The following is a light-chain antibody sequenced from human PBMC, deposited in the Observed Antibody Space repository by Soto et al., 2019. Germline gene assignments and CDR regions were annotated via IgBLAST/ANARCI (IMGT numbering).Light chain of an antibody. CDR3: AAYTTSSTYV. CDR1: SMDVGGYNY. J-gene: IGLJ1*01. CDR2: EVS. Sequence: QSALTNLPSVSGSPGQSITISCTGTSMDVGGYNYVSWYQHHPGKAPKLILYEVSNRPSGVSNRFSGSKSGNTASLTLSGLQAEDEADYYCAAYTTSSTYVFGSGTKVTVL. V-gene: IGLV2-14*01.